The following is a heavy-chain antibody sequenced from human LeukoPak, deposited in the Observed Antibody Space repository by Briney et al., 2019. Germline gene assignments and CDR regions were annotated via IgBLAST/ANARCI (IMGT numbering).Heavy chain of an antibody. D-gene: IGHD6-19*01. CDR2: IIPIFGTA. CDR3: AILEGGIAVARGAFDI. J-gene: IGHJ3*02. V-gene: IGHV1-69*06. Sequence: GASVKVSCKASGGTFSSYAISWVRQAPGQGLEWMGGIIPIFGTANYAQKFQGRVTITADKSTSTACMELSSLRSEDTAVYYCAILEGGIAVARGAFDIWGQGTMVTVSS. CDR1: GGTFSSYA.